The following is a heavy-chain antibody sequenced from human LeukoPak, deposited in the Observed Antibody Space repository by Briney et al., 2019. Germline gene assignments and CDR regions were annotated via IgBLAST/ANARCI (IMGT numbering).Heavy chain of an antibody. V-gene: IGHV1-69*04. CDR2: IIPILGIA. CDR1: GGTFSSYA. Sequence: SVKVSCKASGGTFSSYAISWVRQAPGQGLEWMGRIIPILGIANYAQKFQGRVTITADKSTSTAYMELSSLRSEDTAVYYCARPESGYSSGWYLDYWGQGTLVTVSS. D-gene: IGHD6-19*01. CDR3: ARPESGYSSGWYLDY. J-gene: IGHJ4*02.